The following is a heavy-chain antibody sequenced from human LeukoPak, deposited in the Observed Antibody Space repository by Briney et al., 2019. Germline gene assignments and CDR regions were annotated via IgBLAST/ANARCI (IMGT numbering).Heavy chain of an antibody. Sequence: AETLSLTCNVSGGPISSYYRCWIRQPPGKGLEWIGHIYYSGSTNYNPSLKSRVTISVDTSKNQFSLKLSSVTAADTAVYYCARGAYCGGDCDLAFQHWGQGTLVTVSS. D-gene: IGHD2-21*02. J-gene: IGHJ1*01. V-gene: IGHV4-59*01. CDR3: ARGAYCGGDCDLAFQH. CDR1: GGPISSYY. CDR2: IYYSGST.